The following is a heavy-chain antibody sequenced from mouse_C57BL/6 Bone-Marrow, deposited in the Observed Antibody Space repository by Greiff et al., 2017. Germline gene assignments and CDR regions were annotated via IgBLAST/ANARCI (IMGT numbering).Heavy chain of an antibody. CDR2: IYWDDDK. Sequence: VKLMESGPGILQSSQTLSLTCSFSGFSLSTSGMGVSWIRQPSGKGLEWLAHIYWDDDKRYNPSLKSRLTISKDTSRNQVFLKITSADTADTATYYCARGYDGSSPHYYAMDYWGQGTSVTVSS. J-gene: IGHJ4*01. D-gene: IGHD1-1*01. V-gene: IGHV8-12*01. CDR3: ARGYDGSSPHYYAMDY. CDR1: GFSLSTSGMG.